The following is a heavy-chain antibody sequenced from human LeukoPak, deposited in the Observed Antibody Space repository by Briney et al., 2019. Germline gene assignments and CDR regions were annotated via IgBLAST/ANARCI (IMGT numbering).Heavy chain of an antibody. CDR3: ARDLGPNYYDSSGYYLN. D-gene: IGHD3-22*01. J-gene: IGHJ4*02. CDR2: INPNSGGT. CDR1: GYTFTGYY. Sequence: EASVKVSCKASGYTFTGYYMHWVRQAPGQGLEWMGWINPNSGGTNYAQKFQGRVTMTRDTSISTAYMELSRLRSDDTAVYYCARDLGPNYYDSSGYYLNWGQGTLVTVSS. V-gene: IGHV1-2*02.